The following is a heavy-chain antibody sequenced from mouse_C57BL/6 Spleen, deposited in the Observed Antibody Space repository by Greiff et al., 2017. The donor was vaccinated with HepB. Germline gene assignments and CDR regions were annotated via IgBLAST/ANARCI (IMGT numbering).Heavy chain of an antibody. CDR2: IYPSDSET. CDR3: ARSGGNYEGFAY. Sequence: QVQLKQPGAELVRPGSSVKLSCKASGYTFTSYWMDWVKQRPGQGLEWIGNIYPSDSETHYNQKFKDKATLTVDKSSSTAYMQLSSLTSEDSAVYYCARSGGNYEGFAYWGQGTLVTVSA. CDR1: GYTFTSYW. J-gene: IGHJ3*01. V-gene: IGHV1-61*01. D-gene: IGHD2-1*01.